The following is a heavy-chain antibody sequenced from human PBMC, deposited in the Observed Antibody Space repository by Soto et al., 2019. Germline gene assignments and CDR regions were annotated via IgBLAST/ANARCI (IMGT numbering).Heavy chain of an antibody. V-gene: IGHV3-7*05. D-gene: IGHD6-19*01. Sequence: EVQLVESGGGLVQTGGSLRLSCAASGFTFSSYWMSWVRQAPGRGLEWVANIKHDGSEKYYVDSVKGRFTISRDNGKKSVFLQMNSLRAEDTAVYYCAREDVLAGTDFDYWGQGTLVTVSS. CDR2: IKHDGSEK. J-gene: IGHJ4*02. CDR1: GFTFSSYW. CDR3: AREDVLAGTDFDY.